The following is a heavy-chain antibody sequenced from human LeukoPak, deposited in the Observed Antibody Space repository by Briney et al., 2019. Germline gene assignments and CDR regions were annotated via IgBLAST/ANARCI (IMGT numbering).Heavy chain of an antibody. J-gene: IGHJ5*02. CDR2: INHSGST. CDR3: ARGLSPVYAYGSGSPSPDNNWFDP. CDR1: GGSFSGYY. Sequence: PSETQSLTCAVYGGSFSGYYWSWIRQPPGKGLEWIGEINHSGSTNYNPSLKSRVTISVDTSKNQFSLKLSSVTAADTAVYYCARGLSPVYAYGSGSPSPDNNWFDPWGQGTLVTVSS. V-gene: IGHV4-34*01. D-gene: IGHD3-10*01.